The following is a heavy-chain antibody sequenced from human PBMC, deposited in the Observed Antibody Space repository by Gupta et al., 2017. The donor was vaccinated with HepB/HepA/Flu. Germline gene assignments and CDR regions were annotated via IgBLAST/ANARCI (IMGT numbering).Heavy chain of an antibody. CDR2: IYYSGST. D-gene: IGHD2-21*01. J-gene: IGHJ4*02. CDR1: GGSISSSSYY. Sequence: QLQLHESGPGLVKPSETLSLTCTVSGGSISSSSYYWGWIHQPPGKGLEWIGSIYYSGSTYYNPSLKSRVTISVDTSKNQFSLKLSSVTAADTAVYYCARQVAVGYCGGDCYSLDFFFDYWGQGTLVTVS. CDR3: ARQVAVGYCGGDCYSLDFFFDY. V-gene: IGHV4-39*01.